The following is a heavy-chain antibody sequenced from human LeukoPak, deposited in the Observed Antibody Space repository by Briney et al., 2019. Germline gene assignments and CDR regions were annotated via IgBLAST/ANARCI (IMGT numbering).Heavy chain of an antibody. CDR2: IYYSGST. CDR1: GGSISSSSYY. CDR3: ARGTNGWSHFDY. Sequence: SETLSLTCTVSGGSISSSSYYWGWIRQPPGKGLEWIGSIYYSGSTYYNPSLKSRVTISVNTSKNQFSLKLSSVTAADTAVFYCARGTNGWSHFDYWSQGTLVTVSS. D-gene: IGHD2-8*01. J-gene: IGHJ4*02. V-gene: IGHV4-39*07.